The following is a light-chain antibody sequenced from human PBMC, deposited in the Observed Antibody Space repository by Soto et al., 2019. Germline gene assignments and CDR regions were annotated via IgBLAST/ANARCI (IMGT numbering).Light chain of an antibody. CDR3: CSYAGSYTYV. Sequence: QSALTQPRSVSGSPGQSVTISCTGTSSDVGGYDYVSWYQQHPGKAPQLMIYDVSERPSGVPDRFSGSKSGNTASLTISWLQAEDEADYYCCSYAGSYTYVFGTGTKVTVL. CDR2: DVS. J-gene: IGLJ1*01. CDR1: SSDVGGYDY. V-gene: IGLV2-11*01.